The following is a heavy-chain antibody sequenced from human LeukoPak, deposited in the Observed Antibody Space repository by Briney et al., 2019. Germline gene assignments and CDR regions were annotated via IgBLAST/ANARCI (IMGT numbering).Heavy chain of an antibody. D-gene: IGHD1-1*01. CDR1: GGSISSNNW. V-gene: IGHV4-4*02. Sequence: SETLSLTCAVSGGSISSNNWWGWVRQPPGKGLEWIGEIYHSGSPNYNPSLKSRVTISVDKSRNHFSLNLSSVTAADTAVYYCARVNINNWHSCDYWGQGTLVAVSS. CDR2: IYHSGSP. J-gene: IGHJ4*02. CDR3: ARVNINNWHSCDY.